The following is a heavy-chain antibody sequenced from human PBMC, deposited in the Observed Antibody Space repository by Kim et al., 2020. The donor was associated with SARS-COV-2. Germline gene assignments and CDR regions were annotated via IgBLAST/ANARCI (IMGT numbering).Heavy chain of an antibody. J-gene: IGHJ4*02. Sequence: GESLKISCKGSGYSFTTYWITWVRQMPGKGLEWMGRIDPSDSDTNYSPSFQGHVTISADKSISTAYLQWSSLKASDTALYYCARHASRYPFDYWGQGTLVTVSS. CDR2: IDPSDSDT. V-gene: IGHV5-10-1*01. CDR3: ARHASRYPFDY. CDR1: GYSFTTYW. D-gene: IGHD2-15*01.